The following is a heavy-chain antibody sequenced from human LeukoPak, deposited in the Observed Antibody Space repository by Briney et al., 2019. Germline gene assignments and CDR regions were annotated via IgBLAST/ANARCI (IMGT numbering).Heavy chain of an antibody. V-gene: IGHV1-2*02. J-gene: IGHJ6*03. Sequence: ASVKVSCKASGYTFTGYYMHWVRQAPGQGLEWMGWINPNSGGTNYAQKFQGRVTMTRDTSISTAYMELSRLRSDDTAVYYCARVHGSGRSGNYYYYMDVWGKGTTVTVSS. CDR2: INPNSGGT. CDR3: ARVHGSGRSGNYYYYMDV. CDR1: GYTFTGYY. D-gene: IGHD3-10*01.